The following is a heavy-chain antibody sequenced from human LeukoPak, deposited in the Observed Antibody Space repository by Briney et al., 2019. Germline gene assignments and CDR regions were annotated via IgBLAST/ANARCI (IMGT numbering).Heavy chain of an antibody. CDR3: AKDVGKWESLHFFDY. J-gene: IGHJ4*02. V-gene: IGHV3-23*01. CDR1: GFTLSTNA. D-gene: IGHD1-26*01. CDR2: ISGSGAST. Sequence: PGGSLRLSCLTSGFTLSTNAMSWVRQAPGKGLEWISGISGSGASTYYADSVKGRVTISRDDSRNTLYLQMNSLRGDDTAVYYCAKDVGKWESLHFFDYWGQGTLVTASS.